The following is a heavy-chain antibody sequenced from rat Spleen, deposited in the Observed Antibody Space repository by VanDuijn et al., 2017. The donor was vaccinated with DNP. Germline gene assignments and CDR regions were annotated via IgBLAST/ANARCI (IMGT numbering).Heavy chain of an antibody. CDR1: GFTFSSFP. Sequence: EVQLVESGGGLVQPGRSLKLSCAASGFTFSSFPMAWVRQAPTQGLEWVATISSSGGNIYFRDSVKGRFTISRDTTKSTLYLQMNSLRSEDTASYYCTREDYGGSFDYWGQGVMVTVSS. CDR2: ISSSGGNI. CDR3: TREDYGGSFDY. V-gene: IGHV5-46*01. D-gene: IGHD1-11*01. J-gene: IGHJ2*01.